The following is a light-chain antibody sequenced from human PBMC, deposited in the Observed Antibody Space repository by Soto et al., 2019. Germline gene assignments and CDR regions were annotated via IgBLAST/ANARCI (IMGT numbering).Light chain of an antibody. CDR2: ENN. CDR1: SSNIGSNY. CDR3: GTWDSSLSVVV. Sequence: QSVLTQPPSVSAAPGQTVTISCSGSSSNIGSNYVSWYQQHPGTAPNLLIYENNRRRSGIPDRFSGSKSGTSATLGITGLQTGDEADYYCGTWDSSLSVVVFGGGTKVTVL. J-gene: IGLJ2*01. V-gene: IGLV1-51*02.